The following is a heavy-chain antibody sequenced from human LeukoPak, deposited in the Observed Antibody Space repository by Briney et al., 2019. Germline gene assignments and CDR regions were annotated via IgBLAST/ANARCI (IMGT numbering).Heavy chain of an antibody. J-gene: IGHJ5*02. CDR3: ARGRFMITFGGVIVTGWFDP. D-gene: IGHD3-16*02. Sequence: SETLSLTCTVSGGSISSYYWSWIRQPPGKGLEWIAYISDIGSINYNPSLKSRVTIPLDTSKNQFSLKLSSVTAADTAVYYCARGRFMITFGGVIVTGWFDPWGQGTLVTVSS. CDR1: GGSISSYY. V-gene: IGHV4-59*12. CDR2: ISDIGSI.